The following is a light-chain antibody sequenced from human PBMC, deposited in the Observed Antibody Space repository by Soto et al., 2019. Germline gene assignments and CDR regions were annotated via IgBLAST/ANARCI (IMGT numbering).Light chain of an antibody. CDR2: AAS. CDR1: QSVSSRY. CDR3: HQYASSRT. Sequence: IVLTQSPVTLSLPPGERATLSCRASQSVSSRYFAWYQQKPGQAPRLLIYAASSRAAGIPDRFSGSGSGTDFALTISRLEPEDFAVYYCHQYASSRTFGPGTKVE. J-gene: IGKJ1*01. V-gene: IGKV3-20*01.